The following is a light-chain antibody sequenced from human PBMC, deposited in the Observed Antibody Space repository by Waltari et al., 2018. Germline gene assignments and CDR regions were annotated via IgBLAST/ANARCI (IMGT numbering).Light chain of an antibody. CDR2: AAS. CDR1: QSISSY. V-gene: IGKV1-39*01. J-gene: IGKJ2*01. Sequence: DIQMTQSPSSLSASVGDRVTITCRASQSISSYLNWYQQKPGKAPKILIDAASSLQSWVPSRFSGSGSGTDFTLTISSLQPEDFATYYCQQSYSTPPYTFGQGTKLEIK. CDR3: QQSYSTPPYT.